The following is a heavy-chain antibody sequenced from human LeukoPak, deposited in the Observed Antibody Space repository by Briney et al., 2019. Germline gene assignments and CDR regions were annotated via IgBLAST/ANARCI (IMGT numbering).Heavy chain of an antibody. J-gene: IGHJ6*03. CDR3: ARQGNQLLYYFYYLDV. CDR1: GGNFSNFA. CDR2: ISPIFNRP. D-gene: IGHD1-14*01. V-gene: IGHV1-69*13. Sequence: SVKVSCKASGGNFSNFAISWVRQAPGEGLEWMGGISPIFNRPHYAPKFQGRVTITADESTSTAYMELSGVRSDDTAVYFCARQGNQLLYYFYYLDVGGNGTTVTVSS.